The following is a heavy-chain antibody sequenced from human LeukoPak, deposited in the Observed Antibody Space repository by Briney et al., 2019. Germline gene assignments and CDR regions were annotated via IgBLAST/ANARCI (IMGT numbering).Heavy chain of an antibody. CDR2: ISGSGGNT. V-gene: IGHV3-23*01. CDR1: VLTFSRYA. J-gene: IGHJ4*02. CDR3: AKDHRSGYDQTALDY. Sequence: PGWALRLSCAACVLTFSRYAMSGVGQARGRGGECVAAISGSGGNTYYAASVKGRFTISRDNSKNTLYLQMTSLRAEATAVYYCAKDHRSGYDQTALDYWGQGTLVTVSS. D-gene: IGHD5-12*01.